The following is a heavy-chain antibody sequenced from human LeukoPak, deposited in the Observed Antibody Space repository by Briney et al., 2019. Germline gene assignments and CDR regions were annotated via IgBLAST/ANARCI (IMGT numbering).Heavy chain of an antibody. D-gene: IGHD4-23*01. J-gene: IGHJ4*02. CDR2: ISPIFGTV. Sequence: EASVKVSCKASGGTFSNYAISWVRQAPGQGLEWMGGISPIFGTVNYAQKFQGRVTITADESTSTAYMEQSSLRSEDTAIYYCASTMKTTVVTFLFDYWGQGTLVTVSS. CDR1: GGTFSNYA. CDR3: ASTMKTTVVTFLFDY. V-gene: IGHV1-69*01.